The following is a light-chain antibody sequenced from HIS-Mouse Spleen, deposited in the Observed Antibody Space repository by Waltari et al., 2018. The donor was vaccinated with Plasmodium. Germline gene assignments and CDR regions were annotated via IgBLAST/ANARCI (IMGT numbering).Light chain of an antibody. CDR2: QDR. CDR3: QAWDSSTVV. V-gene: IGLV3-1*01. Sequence: SYELTQPPSVSVSPGQTASITCSGDKLGDKYACWYQQKPGQSPVLVIYQDRKRAPGNPERFSGATSGNTATLTISGTQAMDEADYYCQAWDSSTVVFGGGTKLTVL. J-gene: IGLJ2*01. CDR1: KLGDKY.